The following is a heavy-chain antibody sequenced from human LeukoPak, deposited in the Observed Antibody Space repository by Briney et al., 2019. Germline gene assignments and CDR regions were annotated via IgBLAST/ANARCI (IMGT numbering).Heavy chain of an antibody. V-gene: IGHV1-46*01. J-gene: IGHJ6*04. CDR1: GYTFTSYY. Sequence: ASVKVSCKASGYTFTSYYMHWVRQAPGQGLEWMGIINPSGGSTSYAQKFQGRVTMTRDTSTSTVHMELSSLRSEDTAVYYCARDLWFGESSYGMDVWGKGTTVTVSS. CDR3: ARDLWFGESSYGMDV. D-gene: IGHD3-10*01. CDR2: INPSGGST.